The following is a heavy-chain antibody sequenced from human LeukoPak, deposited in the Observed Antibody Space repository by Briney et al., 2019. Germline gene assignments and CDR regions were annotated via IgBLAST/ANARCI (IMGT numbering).Heavy chain of an antibody. D-gene: IGHD1-26*01. CDR2: IRNKANNYNT. CDR1: GFTFSDPD. CDR3: TRLVGANF. Sequence: GGSLRLSCAASGFTFSDPDMDWVRQAPGKGLEWVGRIRNKANNYNTEYAASVRGRFTISRDDSKNSVYLQTNSLRIEDTAVYYCTRLVGANFWGQGTLVTVSS. J-gene: IGHJ4*02. V-gene: IGHV3-72*01.